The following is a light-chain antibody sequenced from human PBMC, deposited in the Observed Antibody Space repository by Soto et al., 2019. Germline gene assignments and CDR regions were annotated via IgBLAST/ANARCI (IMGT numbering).Light chain of an antibody. Sequence: QSVLTQPPSASGNPGQRVTISCSGSSSNVGSNSVNWYQQVPGTTPRLLIYNNNQRPSGVPDRFSGSKSGTSASLAISGLQSEDEADYYCAAWDDSLNPSYVFGTGTKVTVL. CDR3: AAWDDSLNPSYV. CDR1: SSNVGSNS. V-gene: IGLV1-44*01. CDR2: NNN. J-gene: IGLJ1*01.